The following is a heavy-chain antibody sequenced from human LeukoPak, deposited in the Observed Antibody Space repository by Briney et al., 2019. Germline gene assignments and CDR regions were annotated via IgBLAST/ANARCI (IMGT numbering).Heavy chain of an antibody. V-gene: IGHV4-59*01. J-gene: IGHJ6*03. D-gene: IGHD5-24*01. Sequence: SETLSLTCTVSGGSISSYYWSWIRQPPGKGLEWIGSIYYSGSTTYNPSLKSRVTISVDTSKNQFSLKLSSVTAADTAVYYCARGMAYYYNYYYMDVWGKGTTVTVSS. CDR3: ARGMAYYYNYYYMDV. CDR1: GGSISSYY. CDR2: IYYSGST.